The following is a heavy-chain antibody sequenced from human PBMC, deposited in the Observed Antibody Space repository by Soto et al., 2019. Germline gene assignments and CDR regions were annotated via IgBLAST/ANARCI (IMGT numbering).Heavy chain of an antibody. V-gene: IGHV2-26*01. CDR2: IFSNDEK. J-gene: IGHJ4*02. CDR1: GFSLSNPTMG. D-gene: IGHD2-2*01. Sequence: QVTLKESGPVLVKPTEPLTLTCTVSGFSLSNPTMGVSWIRQPPGKALEWLAHIFSNDEKSYNTSLMSRLTISKATSRSQVVLTMTNVDPADTGTYYCARDCTTSICSMFNYWGQGTLVTVSS. CDR3: ARDCTTSICSMFNY.